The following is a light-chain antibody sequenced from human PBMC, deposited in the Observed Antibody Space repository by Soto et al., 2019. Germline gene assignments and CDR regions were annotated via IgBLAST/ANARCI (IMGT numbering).Light chain of an antibody. V-gene: IGKV1-5*01. CDR3: QQTYTSRIT. CDR2: DAS. Sequence: DIRMTQSPSTLSASVGDRVGISGRASQSIGQWLAWYQQKPGKAPRFLIYDASTLESGVPSRFSGSGSGTEFTLTVSSLQPEDFATYYCQQTYTSRITFGLGTLLEIK. CDR1: QSIGQW. J-gene: IGKJ5*01.